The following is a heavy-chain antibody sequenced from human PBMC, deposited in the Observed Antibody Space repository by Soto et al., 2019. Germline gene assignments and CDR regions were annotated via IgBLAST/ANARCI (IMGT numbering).Heavy chain of an antibody. D-gene: IGHD4-17*01. Sequence: SETLSLTCTVSGASISSSSYYWGWIRQPPGKGLEWIGSIYYSGSTYYNPSLKSRVTISVDTSKNQFSLKLSSVTASDTAMYYCARHLYGGNSEFDYWGQGTLVTVSS. J-gene: IGHJ4*02. V-gene: IGHV4-39*01. CDR3: ARHLYGGNSEFDY. CDR2: IYYSGST. CDR1: GASISSSSYY.